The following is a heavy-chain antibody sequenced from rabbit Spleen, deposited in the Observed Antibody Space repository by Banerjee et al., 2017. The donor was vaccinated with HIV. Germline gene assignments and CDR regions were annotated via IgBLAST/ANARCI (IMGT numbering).Heavy chain of an antibody. CDR1: GVSFSSSSY. CDR2: SYAGSSGST. J-gene: IGHJ6*01. CDR3: ARDTGSSFSSYGMDL. V-gene: IGHV1S45*01. Sequence: QEQLEESGGGLVKPGASLTLTCTASGVSFSSSSYMCWVRQAPGKGLEWIACSYAGSSGSTYSAIWAKGRFTISKTSSTTVTLQMTSLTVADTATYFCARDTGSSFSSYGMDLWGQGTLVTVS. D-gene: IGHD8-1*01.